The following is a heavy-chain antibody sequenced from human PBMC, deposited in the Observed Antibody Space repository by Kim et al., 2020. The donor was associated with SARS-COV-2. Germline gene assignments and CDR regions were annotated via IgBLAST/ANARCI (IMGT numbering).Heavy chain of an antibody. CDR2: IWYDGSNK. CDR3: AKGLRPYCGGDCYVVDY. D-gene: IGHD2-21*02. Sequence: GGSLRLSCAASGFTFSSYGMHWVRQAPGKGLEWVAVIWYDGSNKYYADSVKGRFTISRDNSKNTLYLQMNSLRAKDTAVYYCAKGLRPYCGGDCYVVDYWGQGTLVTVSS. V-gene: IGHV3-33*06. J-gene: IGHJ4*02. CDR1: GFTFSSYG.